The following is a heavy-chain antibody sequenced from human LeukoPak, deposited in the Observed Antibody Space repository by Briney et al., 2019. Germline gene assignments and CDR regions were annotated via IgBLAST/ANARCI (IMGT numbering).Heavy chain of an antibody. CDR1: GGAFSGYY. V-gene: IGHV4-34*01. CDR3: ARGEERGSGTVHFDY. CDR2: INHSGST. Sequence: KSSETLSLTCAVYGGAFSGYYWSWIRQPPGKGLEWIGEINHSGSTNYNPSLKSRVTMSVDRSKNQFSLKLSSVTAADTAVYYCARGEERGSGTVHFDYWGQGTLVTVSS. D-gene: IGHD3-10*01. J-gene: IGHJ4*02.